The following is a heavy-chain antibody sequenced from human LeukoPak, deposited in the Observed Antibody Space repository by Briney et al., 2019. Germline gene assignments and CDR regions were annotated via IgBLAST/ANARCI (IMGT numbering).Heavy chain of an antibody. CDR1: GFTFSNFA. CDR3: AKEPKQWLGAFEI. D-gene: IGHD6-19*01. Sequence: PGRSLRLSCAASGFTFSNFAVHWVRQAPGEGPEWVALIWYDGTKSFYADSVQGRFTISRDNSRNTLSLQMNSLRGDDTAVYYCAKEPKQWLGAFEIWGQGALVTVSS. V-gene: IGHV3-33*06. J-gene: IGHJ3*02. CDR2: IWYDGTKS.